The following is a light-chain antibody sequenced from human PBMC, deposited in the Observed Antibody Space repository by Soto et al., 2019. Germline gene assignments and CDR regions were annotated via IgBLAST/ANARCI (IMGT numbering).Light chain of an antibody. CDR1: QSVSRN. CDR2: GAS. CDR3: QQYNNWPGT. Sequence: EIVMTQSPATLSVSPGARATLSCRASQSVSRNLAWYQQKPGQAPRILIYGASTRATGIPARLSGSGSGTEFTLTISRLQSEDFAVDACQQYNNWPGTFGQGTKVDIK. V-gene: IGKV3-15*01. J-gene: IGKJ1*01.